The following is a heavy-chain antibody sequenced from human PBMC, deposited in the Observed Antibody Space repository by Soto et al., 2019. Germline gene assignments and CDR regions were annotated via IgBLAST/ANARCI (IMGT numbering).Heavy chain of an antibody. Sequence: QVQLQQWGAGLLKPSETLSLTCAVYGGSFSGYYWSWIRQPPGKGLEWIGEINHSGSTNYNPSLRSRVTISIDTSRNQFSLKLTSVTAAATAVYYCARRKGEHIVVVTALNGYFDLWGRGTLVTVSS. J-gene: IGHJ2*01. CDR2: INHSGST. D-gene: IGHD2-21*02. CDR3: ARRKGEHIVVVTALNGYFDL. CDR1: GGSFSGYY. V-gene: IGHV4-34*01.